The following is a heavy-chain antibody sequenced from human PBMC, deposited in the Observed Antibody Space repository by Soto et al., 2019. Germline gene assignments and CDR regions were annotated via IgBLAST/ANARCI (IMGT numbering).Heavy chain of an antibody. J-gene: IGHJ5*02. CDR3: ARDPSWSGYNNWYDP. V-gene: IGHV1-2*04. D-gene: IGHD3-3*01. Sequence: ASVKVSCKASGYTFTGYYMHWVRQAPGQGLEWMGWINPNSGGTNYALKFQGWVTMTRDTSISTAYMELSRLRSDDTAVYYCARDPSWSGYNNWYDPWGQGTLVTVSS. CDR1: GYTFTGYY. CDR2: INPNSGGT.